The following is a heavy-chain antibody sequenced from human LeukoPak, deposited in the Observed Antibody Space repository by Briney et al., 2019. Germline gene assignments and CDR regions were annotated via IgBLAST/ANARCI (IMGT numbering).Heavy chain of an antibody. CDR2: IIPIFGTA. CDR3: ASPHDSSGYWY. D-gene: IGHD3-22*01. V-gene: IGHV1-69*13. Sequence: SVTVSCKASGGTFSIYASSWVRQAPGRGLEWMGGIIPIFGTANYAQKFQGRVTITADESTSTAYMELSSLRSEDTAVYYCASPHDSSGYWYWGQGTLVTVSS. CDR1: GGTFSIYA. J-gene: IGHJ4*02.